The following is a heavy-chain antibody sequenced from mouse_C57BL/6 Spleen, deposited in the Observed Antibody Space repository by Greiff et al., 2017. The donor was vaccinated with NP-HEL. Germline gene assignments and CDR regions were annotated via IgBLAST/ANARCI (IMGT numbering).Heavy chain of an antibody. Sequence: QVQLQQPGTELVKPGASVKLSCKASGYTFTSYWMHWVKQRPGQGLEWIGNINPSNGGTNSNDNFTSKATLTVDKSSCTAYMQLSSLTSDDSAVYYCAISSITTVVEGAYWGQGTLVTVSA. CDR3: AISSITTVVEGAY. V-gene: IGHV1-53*01. D-gene: IGHD1-1*01. CDR1: GYTFTSYW. CDR2: INPSNGGT. J-gene: IGHJ3*01.